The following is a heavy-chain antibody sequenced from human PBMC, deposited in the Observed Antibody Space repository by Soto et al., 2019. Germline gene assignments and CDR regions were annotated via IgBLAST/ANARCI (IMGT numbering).Heavy chain of an antibody. CDR3: ARGRAAGTYLPFDY. CDR2: INHSGST. V-gene: IGHV4-34*01. D-gene: IGHD6-13*01. CDR1: GRSFSGYY. J-gene: IGHJ4*02. Sequence: QVQLQQWGAGLLKPSETLSLTCAVYGRSFSGYYWSWIRQPPGKGLEWIGEINHSGSTNYNPSLKSRVTISVDTSKNQFSLKLRSVTAADTAVYYCARGRAAGTYLPFDYWGQGTLVTVSS.